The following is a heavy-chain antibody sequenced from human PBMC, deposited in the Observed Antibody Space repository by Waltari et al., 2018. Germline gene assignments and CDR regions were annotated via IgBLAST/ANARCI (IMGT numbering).Heavy chain of an antibody. J-gene: IGHJ4*02. D-gene: IGHD3-10*01. CDR3: ARGRGGSGSYYNY. Sequence: QVQLQQWGAGLLKPSETLSLTCAVYGGSFSGYYWSWIRQPPGKGLEWIGEINHSGSTNYNPSLKSRVTITVDTSKNQFSLKLSSVTAADTAVYYCARGRGGSGSYYNYWGQGTLVTVSS. CDR2: INHSGST. CDR1: GGSFSGYY. V-gene: IGHV4-34*01.